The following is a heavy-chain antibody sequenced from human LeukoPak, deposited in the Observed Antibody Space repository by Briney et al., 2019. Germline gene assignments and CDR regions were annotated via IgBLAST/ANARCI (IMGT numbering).Heavy chain of an antibody. CDR1: GGSINSYY. D-gene: IGHD4-23*01. J-gene: IGHJ4*02. Sequence: SETLSLTCTVSGGSINSYYWSWIRQPAGKGLEWIGRMYSSGSTNYNPSLKSRVSMSVDTSKNQFSLKLTSVTAADTAVYYCARGGKATVVTMWGQGILVTVST. CDR2: MYSSGST. CDR3: ARGGKATVVTM. V-gene: IGHV4-4*07.